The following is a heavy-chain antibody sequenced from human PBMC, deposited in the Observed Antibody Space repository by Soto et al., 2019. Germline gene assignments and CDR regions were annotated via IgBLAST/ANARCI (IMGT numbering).Heavy chain of an antibody. V-gene: IGHV4-39*01. CDR2: IYYSGST. Sequence: QLQLQESGPGLVKPSETLSLTCTVSGGSISSSSYYWGWIRQPPGKGLEWIGSIYYSGSTYYNPSLQLRVTXSXXXSXXQFSLKLSSVTAADTDVYYCARRARPMGCSGGSCYAPSFDYWGQGTLVTVSS. CDR1: GGSISSSSYY. J-gene: IGHJ4*02. D-gene: IGHD2-15*01. CDR3: ARRARPMGCSGGSCYAPSFDY.